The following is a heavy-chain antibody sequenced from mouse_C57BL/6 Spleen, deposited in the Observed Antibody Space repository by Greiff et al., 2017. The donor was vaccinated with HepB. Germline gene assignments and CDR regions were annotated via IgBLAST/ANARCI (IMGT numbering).Heavy chain of an antibody. D-gene: IGHD1-1*01. CDR3: ARTVVAPGFDV. V-gene: IGHV5-17*01. J-gene: IGHJ1*03. Sequence: DVMLVESGGGLVKPGGSLKLSCAASGFTFSDYGMHWVRQAPEKGLEWVAYISSGSSTIYYADTVKGRFTISRDNAKNTLFLQMTSLRSEDTAMYYCARTVVAPGFDVWGTGTTVTVSS. CDR1: GFTFSDYG. CDR2: ISSGSSTI.